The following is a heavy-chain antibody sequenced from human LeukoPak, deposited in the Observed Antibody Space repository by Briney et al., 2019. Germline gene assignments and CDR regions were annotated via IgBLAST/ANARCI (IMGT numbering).Heavy chain of an antibody. CDR2: ISYDGSNK. V-gene: IGHV3-30*18. CDR1: GFTFSSYG. D-gene: IGHD5-12*01. J-gene: IGHJ4*02. CDR3: AKDLFESGYDPPPYFDY. Sequence: PGRSLRLSCAASGFTFSSYGMHWVRQAPGKGLEWVAAISYDGSNKYYADSVKGRFTISRDNSKNTLYLQMNSLRAEDTAVYYCAKDLFESGYDPPPYFDYWGQGTLVTVSS.